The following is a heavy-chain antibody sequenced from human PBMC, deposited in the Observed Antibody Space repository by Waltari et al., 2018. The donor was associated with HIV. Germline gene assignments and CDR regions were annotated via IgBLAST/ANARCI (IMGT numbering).Heavy chain of an antibody. CDR1: GGSLRVYY. J-gene: IGHJ4*02. V-gene: IGHV4-34*01. CDR3: SREGYGGNPANNFDF. CDR2: VNHRGNI. Sequence: QVDLQQSGAGLLMPSETLSPPCTVPGGSLRVYYWSWIRQPPGQGMEWIGEVNHRGNINYNPSLKSRLIISGDTSKGQFSLRLKSVTAADTAVYYCSREGYGGNPANNFDFWGQGTLVSVSS. D-gene: IGHD2-15*01.